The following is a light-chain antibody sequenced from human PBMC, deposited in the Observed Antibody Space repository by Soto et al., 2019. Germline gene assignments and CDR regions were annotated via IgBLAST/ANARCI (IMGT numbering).Light chain of an antibody. CDR3: AAWDDSLNGLV. V-gene: IGLV1-44*01. CDR2: NNN. J-gene: IGLJ1*01. Sequence: QAVVTQPPSGSGTPGQRVTISCSGSSSNIGSNTVNWYQQLPGTAPKLLIYNNNQRPSGVPDRFSGSKSGTSASLAISGLQSEDEADYYCAAWDDSLNGLVFGTGTKLTVL. CDR1: SSNIGSNT.